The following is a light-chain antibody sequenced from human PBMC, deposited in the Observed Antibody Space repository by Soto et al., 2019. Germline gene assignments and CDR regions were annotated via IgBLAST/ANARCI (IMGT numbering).Light chain of an antibody. Sequence: EIVLTQSPGTLSLSPGERATLSCRVSQSVSSSYLAWYQQKPGQAPRLLMYGASSRATGIPDRFSGSGSGTDFTLTISRLEPEDFAVYYCHNYADSPHPLGQGTKVDIK. CDR1: QSVSSSY. CDR2: GAS. V-gene: IGKV3-20*01. CDR3: HNYADSPHP. J-gene: IGKJ2*01.